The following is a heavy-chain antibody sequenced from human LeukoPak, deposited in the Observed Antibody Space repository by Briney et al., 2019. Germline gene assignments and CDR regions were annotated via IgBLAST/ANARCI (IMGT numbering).Heavy chain of an antibody. CDR3: ARDRSIPAATRRYKYNWFDT. CDR1: GYTFTSYA. V-gene: IGHV1-3*01. D-gene: IGHD2-2*01. Sequence: ASVTVSCTASGYTFTSYAMHWVRQAPGQRLEWMGWINAGNGNTKYSQKFQGRVTITRDTSASTAYMELSSLRSEDTAVYYCARDRSIPAATRRYKYNWFDTWGQGTLVTVSS. CDR2: INAGNGNT. J-gene: IGHJ5*02.